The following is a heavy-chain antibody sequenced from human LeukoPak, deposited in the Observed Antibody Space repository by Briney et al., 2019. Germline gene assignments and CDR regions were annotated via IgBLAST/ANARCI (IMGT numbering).Heavy chain of an antibody. CDR2: ISSSSSYI. D-gene: IGHD4-23*01. V-gene: IGHV3-21*01. Sequence: GGSLRLSCAASGFTFSSYSMNWVREAPGKGLEWVSSISSSSSYIYYADSVKGRFTISRDNAKNSLYLQMNSLRAEDTAVYYCARDYGRETTVVTPGTFDYWGQGTLVTVPS. CDR1: GFTFSSYS. CDR3: ARDYGRETTVVTPGTFDY. J-gene: IGHJ4*02.